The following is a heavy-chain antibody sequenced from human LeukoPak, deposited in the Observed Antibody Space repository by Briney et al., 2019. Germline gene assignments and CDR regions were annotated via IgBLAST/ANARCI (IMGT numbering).Heavy chain of an antibody. CDR2: IIPIFGTA. V-gene: IGHV1-69*06. CDR3: ARAGIWDYSDTSGYHNGAFDI. J-gene: IGHJ3*02. D-gene: IGHD3-22*01. Sequence: GASVKVSCKASGYTFTSYAISWVRQAPGQGLEWMGGIIPIFGTADYAQKFQGRVTITADKSTSTAYMELSRLRSDDTAVYYCARAGIWDYSDTSGYHNGAFDIWGQGTMVTVSS. CDR1: GYTFTSYA.